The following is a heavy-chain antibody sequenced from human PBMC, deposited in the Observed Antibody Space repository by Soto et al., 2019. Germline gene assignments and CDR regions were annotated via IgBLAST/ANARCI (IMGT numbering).Heavy chain of an antibody. CDR1: GGSISSYY. CDR2: IYYSGST. D-gene: IGHD4-17*01. V-gene: IGHV4-59*01. Sequence: SETLSLTCTVSGGSISSYYWSLIRQPPGKGLEWIGYIYYSGSTNYNPSLKSRVTISVDTSKNQFSLKLSSVTAADTAVYYCARDSGDYVLDYWGQGTLVTVSS. CDR3: ARDSGDYVLDY. J-gene: IGHJ4*02.